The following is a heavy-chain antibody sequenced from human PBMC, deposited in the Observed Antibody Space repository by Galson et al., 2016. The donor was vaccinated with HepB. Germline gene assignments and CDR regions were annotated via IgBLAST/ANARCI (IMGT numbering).Heavy chain of an antibody. CDR2: INTAKGDT. V-gene: IGHV1-3*04. CDR3: ARRLVGSYGNAFDI. CDR1: GYTFTAYA. D-gene: IGHD2-8*02. Sequence: SVKVSCKASGYTFTAYAIHWVRQAPGQRLEWMAWINTAKGDTRYSQKLQGRVTLTRDPSATTASMELSGLRSEDTAVYYCARRLVGSYGNAFDIWGQGTLVTVSS. J-gene: IGHJ3*02.